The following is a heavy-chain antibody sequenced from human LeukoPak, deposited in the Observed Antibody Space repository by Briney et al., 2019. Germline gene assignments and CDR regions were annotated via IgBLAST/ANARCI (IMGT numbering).Heavy chain of an antibody. D-gene: IGHD3-10*01. Sequence: SETLSLTCTVSGGSISSGDYYWSWIRQPPGKGLEWIGYIYYSGSTNYNPSLKSRVTISVDTSKNQFSLKLSSVTAADTAVYYCARGGRFGGHDAFDIWGQGTMVTVSS. CDR1: GGSISSGDYY. J-gene: IGHJ3*02. CDR2: IYYSGST. CDR3: ARGGRFGGHDAFDI. V-gene: IGHV4-61*08.